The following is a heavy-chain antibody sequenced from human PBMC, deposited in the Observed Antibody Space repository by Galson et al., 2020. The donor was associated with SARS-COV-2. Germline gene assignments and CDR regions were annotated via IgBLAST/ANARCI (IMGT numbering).Heavy chain of an antibody. D-gene: IGHD2-21*01. CDR3: AASDGDNWVYSDY. CDR2: IYHDAVA. Sequence: GGSLRLSCKASGFSVSAKYMTCVRQTPGKGLQSVSYIYHDAVAFYAEYVKGLFTISRDSTKNTLYLKMNRLRVDDTAMYYCAASDGDNWVYSDYWGQGTPVIVFS. V-gene: IGHV3-53*01. CDR1: GFSVSAKY. J-gene: IGHJ4*02.